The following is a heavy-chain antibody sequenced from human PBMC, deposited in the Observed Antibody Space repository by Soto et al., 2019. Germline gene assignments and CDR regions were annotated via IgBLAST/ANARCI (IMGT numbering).Heavy chain of an antibody. Sequence: GESLKLPCEASGYSCTSYRITWVRQAPGKGLEWVATIYRSRSYIYYADSVKGRFTISRDNAKNSLYLQMNSLRAVDTAVYYCARDITIYGMDVWGQGPTVTVS. J-gene: IGHJ6*02. D-gene: IGHD3-3*01. CDR2: IYRSRSYI. CDR3: ARDITIYGMDV. V-gene: IGHV3-21*01. CDR1: GYSCTSYR.